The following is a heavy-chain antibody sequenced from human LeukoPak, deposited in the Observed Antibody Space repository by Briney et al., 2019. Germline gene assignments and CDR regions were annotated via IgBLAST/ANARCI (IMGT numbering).Heavy chain of an antibody. CDR3: ARPYSANWHPHPYRMDV. Sequence: ASVKVSCKASGDIFRRYGVTWARQAPGQGPEKLGWVSPYNGDPEYAQKFQGRVTMSTDTSTDTSYMELRSLGSDDTAVYYCARPYSANWHPHPYRMDVWGQGTTVIVSS. J-gene: IGHJ6*02. CDR2: VSPYNGDP. V-gene: IGHV1-18*04. D-gene: IGHD1-1*01. CDR1: GDIFRRYG.